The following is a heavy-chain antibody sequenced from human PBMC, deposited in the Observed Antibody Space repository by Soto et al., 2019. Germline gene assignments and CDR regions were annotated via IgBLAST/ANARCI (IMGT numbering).Heavy chain of an antibody. CDR3: ARLYCSSTSCYPLYYYGRDV. CDR1: GGSISSSSYY. CDR2: IYYSGST. V-gene: IGHV4-39*01. J-gene: IGHJ6*02. Sequence: QLQLQESGPGLVKPSETLSLTCTVSGGSISSSSYYWGWIRQPPGKGLEWIGSIYYSGSTYYNPSLKSRVTISVDTSKNQFSLKLSSVTAADTAVYYCARLYCSSTSCYPLYYYGRDVWGQGTTVTVSS. D-gene: IGHD2-2*01.